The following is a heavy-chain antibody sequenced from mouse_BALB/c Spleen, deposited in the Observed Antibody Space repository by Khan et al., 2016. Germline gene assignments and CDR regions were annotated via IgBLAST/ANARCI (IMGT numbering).Heavy chain of an antibody. V-gene: IGHV11-2*02. CDR1: GFTFSGFW. Sequence: DVQLLETGGGLVQPGGSRGLSCEGSGFTFSGFWMSWVRQTPGKTLEWIGDINSDGSAINYAPTIKDRFTILRDNDKSTLYLQMSDVRSEDTATYFCMRYGNYWYFDVWGAGTTVTVSS. J-gene: IGHJ1*01. CDR2: INSDGSAI. CDR3: MRYGNYWYFDV. D-gene: IGHD2-1*01.